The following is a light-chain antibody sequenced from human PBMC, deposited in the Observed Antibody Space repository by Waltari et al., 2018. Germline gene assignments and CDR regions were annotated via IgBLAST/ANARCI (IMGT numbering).Light chain of an antibody. V-gene: IGKV1-39*01. CDR1: QNINIF. CDR3: QESDTFFAVT. Sequence: DIQMTQSPSSLSASVGDRVTITCRASQNINIFLSWYQQRPGRAPRLLIYAASSLHSGVRSRLSGSGAGTELTLSIASLQPEECATYYCQESDTFFAVTVGGGTKVEI. J-gene: IGKJ4*01. CDR2: AAS.